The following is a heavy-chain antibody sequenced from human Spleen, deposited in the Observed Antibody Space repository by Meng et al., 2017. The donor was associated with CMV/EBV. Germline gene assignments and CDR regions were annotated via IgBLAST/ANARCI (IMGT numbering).Heavy chain of an antibody. CDR1: GYTFTGYY. V-gene: IGHV1-2*02. CDR3: ARRGDYKTGLDV. J-gene: IGHJ6*02. Sequence: ASVKVSCKASGYTFTGYYIHWVRQAPGKGFEWMGWINPESGDANYAQKFQGRVTMTRDTSISTVYMEVSSLRSDDTAVYYCARRGDYKTGLDVWGQGTTVTVSS. CDR2: INPESGDA. D-gene: IGHD4-11*01.